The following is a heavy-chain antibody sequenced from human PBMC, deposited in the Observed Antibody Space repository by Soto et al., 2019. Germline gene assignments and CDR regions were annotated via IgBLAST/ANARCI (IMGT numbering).Heavy chain of an antibody. J-gene: IGHJ5*02. V-gene: IGHV4-39*07. Sequence: SETLSLTCTVSGGSISSSSYYWGWIRQPPGKGLEWVGSIYYSGSAYYNPSLKSRVTMSVDMSKNHLSLTLNSVTAADTAVYYCARSFSPWVQGTLVTVSS. CDR2: IYYSGSA. CDR1: GGSISSSSYY. CDR3: ARSFSP.